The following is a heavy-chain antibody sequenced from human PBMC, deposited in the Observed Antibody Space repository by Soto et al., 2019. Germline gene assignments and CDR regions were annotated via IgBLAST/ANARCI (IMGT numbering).Heavy chain of an antibody. CDR2: ISASTRNT. D-gene: IGHD2-15*01. V-gene: IGHV1-18*01. Sequence: QVQLVQSGGEVKKPGASVKVSCRASGYTFSDYAISWVRQAPGQGLEWMGWISASTRNTDQAQNFQGRVIMTLDTSTNTAYMELRSLRSDDTAVYYCVRCYCSVGSCYACWHFDLWGRGNLVTVSS. J-gene: IGHJ2*01. CDR1: GYTFSDYA. CDR3: VRCYCSVGSCYACWHFDL.